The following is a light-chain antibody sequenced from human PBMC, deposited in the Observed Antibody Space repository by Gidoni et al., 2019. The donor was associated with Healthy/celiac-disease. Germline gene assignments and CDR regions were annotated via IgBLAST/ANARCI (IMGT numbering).Light chain of an antibody. Sequence: DNQMNQSPSSLAASVGDRVTITCRASQSISSYLNWYQQKPGKAPKLLIYAASSLQSGVPSRFSGSGSGTDFTLTISSLQPEDFATYYCQQRYSTPYTFGQGTKLEIK. CDR2: AAS. J-gene: IGKJ2*01. V-gene: IGKV1-39*01. CDR1: QSISSY. CDR3: QQRYSTPYT.